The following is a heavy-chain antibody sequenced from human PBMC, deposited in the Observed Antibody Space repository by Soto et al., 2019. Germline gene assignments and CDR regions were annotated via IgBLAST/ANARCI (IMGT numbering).Heavy chain of an antibody. D-gene: IGHD2-15*01. CDR2: ISGSGGST. J-gene: IGHJ4*02. Sequence: PGGSLRLSCAASGFTFSSYAMSWVRQAPGKGLEWVSAISGSGGSTYYADSVKGRFTISRDNSKNTLYLQMNSLRAEDTAVYYCAKDVKVVVAAKPKHLDYWGQGTLVTVSS. CDR1: GFTFSSYA. CDR3: AKDVKVVVAAKPKHLDY. V-gene: IGHV3-23*01.